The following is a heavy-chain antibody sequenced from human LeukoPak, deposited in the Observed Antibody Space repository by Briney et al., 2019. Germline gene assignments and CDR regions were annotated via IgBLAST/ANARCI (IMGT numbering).Heavy chain of an antibody. D-gene: IGHD3-3*01. J-gene: IGHJ5*02. CDR3: RRFAFWSGNYKVKWFDP. V-gene: IGHV3-21*01. CDR1: GFSFSNFG. CDR2: ISRSSSSI. Sequence: KTGGSLRLSCAASGFSFSNFGMTWVRQAPGKGLEWVASISRSSSSIFYADSVKGRFTISRDNAKNSLYLQMSSLRAEDTAVYYARRFAFWSGNYKVKWFDPWGQGTLVTVSS.